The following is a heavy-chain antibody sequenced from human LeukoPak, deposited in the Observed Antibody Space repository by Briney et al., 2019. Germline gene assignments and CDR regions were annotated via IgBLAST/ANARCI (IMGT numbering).Heavy chain of an antibody. CDR3: ATYSSLNRREFQY. Sequence: GGSLRLSCAASGFPFSNYPMNWVRQAPGMGLEWVSSISETSGYIYYSDSVKGRFTISRDNAKNSLYLQMNSLRAEDTAVYYCATYSSLNRREFQYWGQGTLLTVSS. J-gene: IGHJ1*01. CDR2: ISETSGYI. CDR1: GFPFSNYP. V-gene: IGHV3-21*01. D-gene: IGHD3-22*01.